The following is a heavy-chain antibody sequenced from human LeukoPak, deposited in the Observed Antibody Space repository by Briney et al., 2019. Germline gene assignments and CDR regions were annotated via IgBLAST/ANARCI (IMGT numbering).Heavy chain of an antibody. CDR1: GYTFTSYY. V-gene: IGHV1-46*01. D-gene: IGHD3-3*01. J-gene: IGHJ3*02. CDR3: ARDWRILESQEAFDI. CDR2: INPSGGST. Sequence: ASVKVSCKASGYTFTSYYMHWVRQAPGQGLEWMGIINPSGGSTSYAQKFQGRVTMTRDTSTSTVYMELSSLRSEDTAVYYCARDWRILESQEAFDIWGQGTMVTVSS.